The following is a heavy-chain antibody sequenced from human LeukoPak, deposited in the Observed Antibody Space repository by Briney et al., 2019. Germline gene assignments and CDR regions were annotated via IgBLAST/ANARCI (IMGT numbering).Heavy chain of an antibody. J-gene: IGHJ4*02. D-gene: IGHD3-16*01. Sequence: PSETLSLTYTVSNYSISSGYYWGWIRQPPGKGLEWIGSVDHSGSTYYNPSLRSRVTISVDTSKNQFSLKLTSVTAADTAVYYCARGYYEFDYWGQGTLVTVSS. CDR1: NYSISSGYY. CDR2: VDHSGST. CDR3: ARGYYEFDY. V-gene: IGHV4-38-2*02.